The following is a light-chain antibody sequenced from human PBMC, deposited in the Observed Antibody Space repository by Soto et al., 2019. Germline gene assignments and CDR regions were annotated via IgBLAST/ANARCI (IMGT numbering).Light chain of an antibody. CDR3: AAWDDNLNGPL. CDR2: SDD. V-gene: IGLV1-44*01. CDR1: NSNIGRYS. Sequence: QSALTQPPSLSRTPGQRFTISCSGSNSNIGRYSVNWYQHFPGTAPKILIYSDDERPSGVPDRFSGSNSVTSASLAISGLQSEDEAEYYCAAWDDNLNGPLFGGGTKLTVL. J-gene: IGLJ3*02.